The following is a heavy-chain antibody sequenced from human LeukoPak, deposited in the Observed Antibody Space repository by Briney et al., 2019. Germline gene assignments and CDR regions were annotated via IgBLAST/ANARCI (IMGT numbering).Heavy chain of an antibody. CDR1: GFTFSSYA. D-gene: IGHD6-19*01. Sequence: GGSLRLSCAASGFTFSSYAMSWVRQAPGKGLEWVSAISGSGGSTYYADSVKGRFTISRDNSKNSLYLQMNSLRAKDTAVYYCAKDTPVAGTGGYFDYWGQGTLVTVSS. CDR2: ISGSGGST. J-gene: IGHJ4*02. CDR3: AKDTPVAGTGGYFDY. V-gene: IGHV3-23*01.